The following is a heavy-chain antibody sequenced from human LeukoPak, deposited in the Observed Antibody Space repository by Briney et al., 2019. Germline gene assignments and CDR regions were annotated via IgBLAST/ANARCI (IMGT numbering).Heavy chain of an antibody. D-gene: IGHD6-13*01. V-gene: IGHV6-1*01. CDR3: ARERRGSSWYDYYYYYYMDV. CDR2: TYYRSKWYN. CDR1: GDSVSSNSAA. Sequence: SQTLSLTCAISGDSVSSNSAAWNWIRQSPSRGLEWLGRTYYRSKWYNDYAVSVKSRITINPDTSKNQFSLQLNSVTPEDTAVYYCARERRGSSWYDYYYYYYMDVWGKGTTVTVSS. J-gene: IGHJ6*03.